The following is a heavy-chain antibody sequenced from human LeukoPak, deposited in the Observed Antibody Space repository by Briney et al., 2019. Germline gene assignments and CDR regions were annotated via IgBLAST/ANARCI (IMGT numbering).Heavy chain of an antibody. CDR2: INPSGGST. D-gene: IGHD1-14*01. CDR3: ARGEKTVDAFDI. CDR1: GYTFTSYA. J-gene: IGHJ3*02. Sequence: ASVKVSCKASGYTFTSYAMNWVRQAPGQGLEWMGIINPSGGSTSYAQKFQGRVTMTRDMSTSTVYMELSSLRSEDTAVYYCARGEKTVDAFDIWGQGTMVTVSS. V-gene: IGHV1-46*01.